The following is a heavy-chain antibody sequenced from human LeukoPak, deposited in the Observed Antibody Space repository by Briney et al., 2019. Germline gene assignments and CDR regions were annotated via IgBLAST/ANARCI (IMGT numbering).Heavy chain of an antibody. J-gene: IGHJ4*02. CDR2: ISSGSSAI. V-gene: IGHV3-48*01. Sequence: PGGSLRLSCAASGFTFSDYSMNWVRQAPGKGLEWVSYISSGSSAIYYADSVKGRFTISRDNGKNSLYLQMNSLRAEDTAVYYCARNPAHPELLTYYFDYWGQGTLVTVSS. D-gene: IGHD1-26*01. CDR1: GFTFSDYS. CDR3: ARNPAHPELLTYYFDY.